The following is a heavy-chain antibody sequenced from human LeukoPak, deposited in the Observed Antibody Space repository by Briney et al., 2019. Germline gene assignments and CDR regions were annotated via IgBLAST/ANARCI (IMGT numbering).Heavy chain of an antibody. D-gene: IGHD1-26*01. CDR2: FDPEDGET. Sequence: ASVKVSCKVSGYTLTELSMHWVRQAPGKGLEWMGGFDPEDGETIYAQKFQGRVTMTEDTSTDTAYVELSSLRSEDTAVYYCATDFISGSYYYFDYWGQGTLVTVSS. J-gene: IGHJ4*02. CDR3: ATDFISGSYYYFDY. V-gene: IGHV1-24*01. CDR1: GYTLTELS.